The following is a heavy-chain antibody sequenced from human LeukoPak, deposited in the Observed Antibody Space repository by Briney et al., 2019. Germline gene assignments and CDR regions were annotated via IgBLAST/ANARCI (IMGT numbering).Heavy chain of an antibody. Sequence: GGSLRLSCAASGFTFSTYTMNWVRQAPGKGLEWVSSISATSTYIYYADSVKGRFTISRDNAKTSLYLQMYSLRAEDTAVYYCARDNYFDYWGQGTRVTVSS. CDR1: GFTFSTYT. CDR3: ARDNYFDY. V-gene: IGHV3-21*01. J-gene: IGHJ4*02. CDR2: ISATSTYI.